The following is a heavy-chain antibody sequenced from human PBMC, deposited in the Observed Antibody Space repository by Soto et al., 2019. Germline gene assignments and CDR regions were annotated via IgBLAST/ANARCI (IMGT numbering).Heavy chain of an antibody. V-gene: IGHV3-30*18. D-gene: IGHD4-17*01. Sequence: QVQLVESGGGVVQPGRSLRLSCAASGFTFSSYGMHWVRQAPGKGPEWVAVISYDGSNKYYADSVKGRFTISRDNSKNTLYLQMNSLRAEDTAVYYCAKGGTTVTTPFDYWGQGTLVTVSS. CDR3: AKGGTTVTTPFDY. J-gene: IGHJ4*02. CDR1: GFTFSSYG. CDR2: ISYDGSNK.